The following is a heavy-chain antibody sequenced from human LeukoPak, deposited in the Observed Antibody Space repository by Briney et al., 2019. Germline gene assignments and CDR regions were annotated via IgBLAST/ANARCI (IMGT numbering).Heavy chain of an antibody. Sequence: PSQTLSLTCTVSGGSISSSSYYWGWIRQPPGKGLEWIGSIYYSGSTYYNPSLKSRVTISVDTSKNQFSLKLSSVTAADTAVYYCARRDYVAHFDYRGQGTLVTVSS. J-gene: IGHJ4*02. CDR1: GGSISSSSYY. CDR2: IYYSGST. D-gene: IGHD4-17*01. CDR3: ARRDYVAHFDY. V-gene: IGHV4-39*01.